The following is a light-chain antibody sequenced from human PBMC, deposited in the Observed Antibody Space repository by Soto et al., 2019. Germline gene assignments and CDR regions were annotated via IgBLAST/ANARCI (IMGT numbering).Light chain of an antibody. CDR1: QGIRND. CDR2: DAT. CDR3: LQHNNYPPIT. Sequence: DIQMTQSPSSLSASVGDRVTITCRASQGIRNDLAWYQQKPGKAPKRLIYDATSLQSGVPSRFSGSGSGTEFTLTISSLQHEDFATYYCLQHNNYPPITFGQGTRLEIK. J-gene: IGKJ5*01. V-gene: IGKV1-17*01.